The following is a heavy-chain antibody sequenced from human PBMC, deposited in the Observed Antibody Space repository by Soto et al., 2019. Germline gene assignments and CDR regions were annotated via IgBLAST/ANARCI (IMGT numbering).Heavy chain of an antibody. CDR1: GYTFTGYY. V-gene: IGHV1-2*04. CDR3: ARGGRGDIVLVPAATSFMDV. D-gene: IGHD2-2*01. CDR2: INPNSGGT. J-gene: IGHJ6*02. Sequence: QVQMVQSGAGVKKPGASVKVSCKASGYTFTGYYMHWVRQAPRQGLERMGWINPNSGGTNYAQKFQGLVTRTRDTSTSTAYRELGRLRSEDTAVYYCARGGRGDIVLVPAATSFMDVCCQGTTVTVS.